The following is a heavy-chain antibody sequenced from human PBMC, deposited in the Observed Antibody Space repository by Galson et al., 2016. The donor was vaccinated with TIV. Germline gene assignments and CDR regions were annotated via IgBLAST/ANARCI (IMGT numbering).Heavy chain of an antibody. Sequence: SVKVSCKASRYTFIDYYIHWVRQAPGQGLEWMGWLNPKSGGTIYARKFQGKVTMTRDTSISAAFMEVSRLTSDDTAVYYCARDWWVTYTDRPFFEDWGQGILVTVSS. D-gene: IGHD2-15*01. CDR1: RYTFIDYY. CDR2: LNPKSGGT. CDR3: ARDWWVTYTDRPFFED. V-gene: IGHV1-2*02. J-gene: IGHJ4*02.